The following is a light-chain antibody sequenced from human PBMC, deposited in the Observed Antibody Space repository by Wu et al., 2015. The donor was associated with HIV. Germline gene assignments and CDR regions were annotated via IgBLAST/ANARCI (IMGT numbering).Light chain of an antibody. V-gene: IGKV3-15*01. J-gene: IGKJ5*01. Sequence: EIVMTQSPATLSVSPGERATLSCRASQSVDSNLAWYQQKPGQAPRLLMYGASTRATGIPARFSGSGSGTDFTLTISTLQSEDFAVYYCQQYGNWPPITFGQGTRLEI. CDR3: QQYGNWPPIT. CDR2: GAS. CDR1: QSVDSN.